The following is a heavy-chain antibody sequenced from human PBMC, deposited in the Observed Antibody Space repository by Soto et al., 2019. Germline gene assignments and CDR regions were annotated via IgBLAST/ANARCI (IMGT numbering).Heavy chain of an antibody. J-gene: IGHJ4*02. CDR2: IIPIFGTA. Sequence: SVKVSCKASGGTFSSYAISWVRQAPGQGLEWMGGIIPIFGTANYAQKFQGRVTITADESTSTAYMELSSLRSEDTAVYYCARGRYDSSGYIPPDHDYWGQGTLVTVSS. CDR3: ARGRYDSSGYIPPDHDY. D-gene: IGHD3-22*01. CDR1: GGTFSSYA. V-gene: IGHV1-69*13.